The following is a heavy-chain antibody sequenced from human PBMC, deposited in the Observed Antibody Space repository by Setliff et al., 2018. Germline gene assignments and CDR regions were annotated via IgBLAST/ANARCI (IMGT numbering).Heavy chain of an antibody. CDR2: IYSSGST. CDR3: ARESRYYYDNLGTLDY. J-gene: IGHJ4*02. CDR1: GGSISSGDYY. Sequence: SSETLSLTCTVSGGSISSGDYYWSWIRQPPGKGLEWIGYIYSSGSTYYNPSLKSRVSISVDTAKNQVSLKLSSVTAADTAVYYCARESRYYYDNLGTLDYWGQGTLVTVSS. V-gene: IGHV4-30-4*08. D-gene: IGHD3-22*01.